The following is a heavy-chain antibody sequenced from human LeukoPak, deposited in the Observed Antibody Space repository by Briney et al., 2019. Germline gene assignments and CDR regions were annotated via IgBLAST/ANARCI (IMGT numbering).Heavy chain of an antibody. CDR3: VRGNYDSRGYSNAFDI. V-gene: IGHV4-59*01. D-gene: IGHD3-22*01. Sequence: PSETLSLTCTVSGASISSSYWSWLRQPPRKRLEWIGYIYYSGSTNSNPSLKSRVTISADTSKNQFSLKLSSVTAADTAVYYCVRGNYDSRGYSNAFDIWGQGAMVTVSS. CDR2: IYYSGST. CDR1: GASISSSY. J-gene: IGHJ3*02.